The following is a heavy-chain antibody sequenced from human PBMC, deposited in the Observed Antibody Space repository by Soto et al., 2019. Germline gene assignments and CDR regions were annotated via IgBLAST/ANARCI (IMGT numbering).Heavy chain of an antibody. D-gene: IGHD5-18*01. V-gene: IGHV1-3*01. Sequence: ASVKVSCKASGYTFTSYAMHWVRQAPGQRLEWMGWMNAGNDNTKYSQKFQGRVTIIRDTSASIAYMELRSLRSEDTAVYYCAREGDTAFDAFDIWGQGTMVTVS. CDR1: GYTFTSYA. CDR3: AREGDTAFDAFDI. CDR2: MNAGNDNT. J-gene: IGHJ3*02.